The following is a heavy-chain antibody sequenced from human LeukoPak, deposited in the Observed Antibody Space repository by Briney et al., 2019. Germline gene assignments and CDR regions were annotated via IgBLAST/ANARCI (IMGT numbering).Heavy chain of an antibody. CDR2: IYSGGNT. J-gene: IGHJ4*02. CDR1: GFTVSSNY. Sequence: GGSLRLSCAASGFTVSSNYMSWVRQAPGKGLEWVSLIYSGGNTDYADSVKGRFTISRDNSKNTLYLQMNSLRAEDTAVYYCAKGDSSGYYYPSWFDYWGQGTLVTVSS. V-gene: IGHV3-53*01. D-gene: IGHD3-22*01. CDR3: AKGDSSGYYYPSWFDY.